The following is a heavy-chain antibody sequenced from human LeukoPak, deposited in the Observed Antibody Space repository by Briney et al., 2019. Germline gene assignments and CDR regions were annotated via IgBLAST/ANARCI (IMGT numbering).Heavy chain of an antibody. V-gene: IGHV1-46*01. D-gene: IGHD2-15*01. CDR1: GYTFTSYY. CDR2: INPSGGST. Sequence: ASVKVSCKASGYTFTSYYMHWVRQAPGQGPEWMGIINPSGGSTSYAQKFQGRVTMTRDTSTSAVYMELSSLRSEDTAVYYCARDPEYCSGGSCYSGYYYGMDVWGKGTTVTVSS. CDR3: ARDPEYCSGGSCYSGYYYGMDV. J-gene: IGHJ6*04.